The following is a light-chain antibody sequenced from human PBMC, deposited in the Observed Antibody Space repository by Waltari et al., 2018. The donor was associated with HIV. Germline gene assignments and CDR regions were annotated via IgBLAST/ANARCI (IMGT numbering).Light chain of an antibody. CDR1: TSNIGGNT. Sequence: QSVLAQPPSASGTPGQRVTISCSGSTSNIGGNTVSWYQQLPGTAPKLLIYSNNERPSGVPYRLSGSTSRTSASLVISGLQSEDEADYYCAAWDDSLKGGAFGTGTKVTVL. CDR2: SNN. CDR3: AAWDDSLKGGA. V-gene: IGLV1-44*01. J-gene: IGLJ1*01.